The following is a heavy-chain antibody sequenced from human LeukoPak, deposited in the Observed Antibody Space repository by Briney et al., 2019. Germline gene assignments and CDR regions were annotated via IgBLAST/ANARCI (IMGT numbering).Heavy chain of an antibody. J-gene: IGHJ6*02. D-gene: IGHD3-10*01. Sequence: SETLSLTCAVYGGSFSGYYWSWIRQPPGKGLEWIGEINHSGSTNYNPSLKSRVTISVDTSKNQFSLKLSSVTAADTAVYYCARGVIITFYYHYGMDVWGQGTAVTVSS. V-gene: IGHV4-34*01. CDR2: INHSGST. CDR1: GGSFSGYY. CDR3: ARGVIITFYYHYGMDV.